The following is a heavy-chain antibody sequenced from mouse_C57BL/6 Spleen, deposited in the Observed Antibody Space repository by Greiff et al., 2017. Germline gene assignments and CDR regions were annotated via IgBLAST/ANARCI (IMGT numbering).Heavy chain of an antibody. V-gene: IGHV1-15*01. CDR1: GYTFTDYE. CDR2: IDPETGGT. Sequence: VHLVESGAELVRPGASVTLSCKASGYTFTDYEMHWVKQTPVHGLEWIGAIDPETGGTAYNQKFKGKAILTADKSSSTAYMELRSLTSEDSAVYYCTRKAYSNYGYCDVWGTGTTVTVAS. CDR3: TRKAYSNYGYCDV. D-gene: IGHD2-5*01. J-gene: IGHJ1*03.